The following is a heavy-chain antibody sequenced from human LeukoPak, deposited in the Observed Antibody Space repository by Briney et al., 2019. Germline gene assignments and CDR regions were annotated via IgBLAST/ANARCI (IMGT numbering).Heavy chain of an antibody. CDR3: ARLQGSSSRFRGFYWFDP. CDR2: IYTGGST. Sequence: LETLSLTCTVSGGSISSSFWTWIRQPPGKGLEWIGYIYTGGSTNYNPSLQSRVTISLARSNDQFSLRLSSVTAADTAIYYCARLQGSSSRFRGFYWFDPWSQGTLVTVSS. V-gene: IGHV4-4*09. J-gene: IGHJ5*02. D-gene: IGHD6-6*01. CDR1: GGSISSSF.